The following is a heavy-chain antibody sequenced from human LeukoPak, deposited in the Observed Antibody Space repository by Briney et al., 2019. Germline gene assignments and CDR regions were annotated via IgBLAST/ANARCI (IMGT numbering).Heavy chain of an antibody. D-gene: IGHD3-10*01. CDR2: IYYSGST. CDR3: ARVPLLWFGDIGTQPRYYFDY. V-gene: IGHV4-59*01. J-gene: IGHJ4*02. Sequence: PSETLSLTCTVSGGSISSYYWSWIRQPPGKGLEWIGYIYYSGSTNYNPSLKSRVTISVDTSKNQFSLKLTSVTAADTAVYYCARVPLLWFGDIGTQPRYYFDYWGQGTLVTVSS. CDR1: GGSISSYY.